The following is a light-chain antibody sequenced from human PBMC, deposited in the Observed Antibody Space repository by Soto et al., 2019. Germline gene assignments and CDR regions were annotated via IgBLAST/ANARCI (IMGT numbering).Light chain of an antibody. CDR2: DVS. Sequence: QSALTQPPSVSGSPGQSITISCTGTSSDVGGYNYVSWYQQHPGKAPKLMIYDVSNRPSGVSHRFSGSKSGNTASLTISGGQDDDEEDYYYYYYTSSTTLRVFGGGTKLTVL. CDR3: YYYTSSTTLRV. V-gene: IGLV2-14*03. J-gene: IGLJ2*01. CDR1: SSDVGGYNY.